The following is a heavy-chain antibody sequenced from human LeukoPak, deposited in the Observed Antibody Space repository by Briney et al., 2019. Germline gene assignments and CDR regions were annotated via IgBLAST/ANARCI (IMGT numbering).Heavy chain of an antibody. CDR2: IKQDGSEK. V-gene: IGHV3-7*01. J-gene: IGHJ3*01. CDR1: GFNFSIYW. D-gene: IGHD6-19*01. CDR3: ARDCRAYTSGWYPPEAFDF. Sequence: GGSLRLSCAASGFNFSIYWMSWVRQAPGKGLEWVANIKQDGSEKYYVDSVRGRFTISRDNAKNSLYLQMTSLRAEDTAMYYCARDCRAYTSGWYPPEAFDFWGQGTMVTVSS.